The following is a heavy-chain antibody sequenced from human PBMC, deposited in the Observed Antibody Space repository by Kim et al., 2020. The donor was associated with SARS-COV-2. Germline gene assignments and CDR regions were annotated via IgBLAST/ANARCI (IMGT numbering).Heavy chain of an antibody. CDR3: ARRTILAGYSLDS. Sequence: SETLSLTCTVSGGYVISSSYYWGWIRQPPGKGLQWIGSIYHTGRTHYNPSLKSRVTIAIDTSKDQFSLNLTSVTASDTALYYCARRTILAGYSLDSWGQGTRVTVSS. CDR2: IYHTGRT. V-gene: IGHV4-39*01. J-gene: IGHJ4*02. D-gene: IGHD3-9*01. CDR1: GGYVISSSYY.